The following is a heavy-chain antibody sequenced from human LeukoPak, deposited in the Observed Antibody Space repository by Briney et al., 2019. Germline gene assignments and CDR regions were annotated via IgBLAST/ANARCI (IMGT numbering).Heavy chain of an antibody. CDR3: ARGDDILTGYYGDGY. Sequence: ASVKVSCKASGYTFTSYGISWVRQAPGQGLEWMGWISAYNGSTNYAQKLQGRVTMTTDTSTSTAYMELRSLRSDDTAVYYCARGDDILTGYYGDGYWGQGTLVTVSS. D-gene: IGHD3-9*01. CDR2: ISAYNGST. J-gene: IGHJ4*02. CDR1: GYTFTSYG. V-gene: IGHV1-18*01.